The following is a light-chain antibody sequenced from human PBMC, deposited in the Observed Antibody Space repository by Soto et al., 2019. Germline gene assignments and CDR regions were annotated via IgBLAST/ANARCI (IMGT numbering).Light chain of an antibody. J-gene: IGLJ2*01. CDR1: SSDVGGYNY. V-gene: IGLV2-14*01. CDR3: SSYTSSSTVV. Sequence: QSALTQPASVSGSPGQSITISCTGTSSDVGGYNYVSWYQQHPGKAPTLMIYDVSNRPSGVSNRFSGSKSGNTASLTSSGLQAEDEADYYCSSYTSSSTVVFGGGTKVTVL. CDR2: DVS.